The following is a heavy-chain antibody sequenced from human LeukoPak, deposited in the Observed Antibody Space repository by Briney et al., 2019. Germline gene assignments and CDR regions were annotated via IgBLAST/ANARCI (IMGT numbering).Heavy chain of an antibody. V-gene: IGHV3-49*03. CDR3: TTDPSAVPYLTGVRGY. Sequence: GGSLRLSCTASGFTFGDYAMSWIRQAPGKGLERVGFIRSKAYGETADYAASVKGRFTISRDDSKAIAYLQMNSLKTEDTAVYYCTTDPSAVPYLTGVRGYWGQGTLVTVSS. J-gene: IGHJ4*02. CDR2: IRSKAYGETA. CDR1: GFTFGDYA. D-gene: IGHD3-10*01.